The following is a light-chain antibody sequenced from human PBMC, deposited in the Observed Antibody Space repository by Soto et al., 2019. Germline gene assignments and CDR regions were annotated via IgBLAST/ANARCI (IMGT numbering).Light chain of an antibody. CDR3: QQLNSYPPT. J-gene: IGKJ4*01. V-gene: IGKV1-9*01. CDR2: AAS. CDR1: QGISSY. Sequence: IQLTQSPSSLSASVGDRVTITCRASQGISSYLAWYQQKPGKAPKLLIYAASALQSGVPSRFSRIGSGTGFPLTISRLQAEDFATYYCQQLNSYPPTFGGGTKVDIK.